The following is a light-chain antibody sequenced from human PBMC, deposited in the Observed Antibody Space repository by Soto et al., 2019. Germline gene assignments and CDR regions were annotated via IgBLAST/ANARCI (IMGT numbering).Light chain of an antibody. CDR3: QQRASWPPFT. J-gene: IGKJ4*01. CDR2: DAF. Sequence: EVILTQFPATLSMSPGEGATLSFRASENIRTSLAWYQNRPCQPPRLLIYDAFNRATGITPRFSGGGSRTDFTLTISGLAPEDFAVYYCQQRASWPPFTVGGGTKVEIK. V-gene: IGKV3-11*01. CDR1: ENIRTS.